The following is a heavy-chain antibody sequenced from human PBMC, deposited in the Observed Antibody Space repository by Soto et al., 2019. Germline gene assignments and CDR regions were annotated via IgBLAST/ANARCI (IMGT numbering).Heavy chain of an antibody. J-gene: IGHJ4*02. CDR1: GGSFSGYY. Sequence: QVQLQQWGAGLLKPSETLSLTCAVYGGSFSGYYWSWIRQPPGKGLEWIGEINHSGSTNYNPSLKSRVTISVDTSKNQFSLKLSSVTAADTAVYYCARIGYSGYDWPLNNFDYWGQGTLVTVSS. CDR2: INHSGST. D-gene: IGHD5-12*01. V-gene: IGHV4-34*01. CDR3: ARIGYSGYDWPLNNFDY.